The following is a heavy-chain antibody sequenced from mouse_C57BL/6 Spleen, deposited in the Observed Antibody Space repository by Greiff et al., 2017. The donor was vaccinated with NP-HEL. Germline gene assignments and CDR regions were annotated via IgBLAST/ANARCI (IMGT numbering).Heavy chain of an antibody. J-gene: IGHJ3*01. CDR1: GYTFTSYG. Sequence: VKLMESGAELARPGASVKLSCKASGYTFTSYGISWVKQRTGQGLEWIGEIYPRSGNTYYNEKFKGKATLTADKSSSTAYMELRSLTSEDSAVYFCARTVVAPFAYWGQGTLVTVSA. D-gene: IGHD1-1*01. V-gene: IGHV1-81*01. CDR3: ARTVVAPFAY. CDR2: IYPRSGNT.